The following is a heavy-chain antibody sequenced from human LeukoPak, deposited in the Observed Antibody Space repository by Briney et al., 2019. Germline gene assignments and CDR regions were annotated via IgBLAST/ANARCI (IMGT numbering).Heavy chain of an antibody. D-gene: IGHD7-27*01. J-gene: IGHJ2*01. CDR1: GFTLSSYG. V-gene: IGHV3-23*01. CDR2: ISASGSHT. Sequence: PGGSLRLSCAASGFTLSSYGMSWVRQAPGKGLEWVSAISASGSHTYYADSVKGRFTISRDNSKSTLFLQVDNLRAEDTAVYYCAKSMGIWYFDLWGRGALVTVSS. CDR3: AKSMGIWYFDL.